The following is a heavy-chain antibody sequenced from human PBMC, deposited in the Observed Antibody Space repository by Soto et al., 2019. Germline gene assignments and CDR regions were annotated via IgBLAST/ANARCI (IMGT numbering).Heavy chain of an antibody. Sequence: ASVKVSCTASGYTFTSYGISWVRQAPGQGLEWMGWISAYNGNTNYAQKLQGRVTMTTDTSTSTAYMELRSLRSDDTAVYYCARALGNYDILTGSPWFDPWGQGTLVTVSS. CDR1: GYTFTSYG. V-gene: IGHV1-18*01. CDR3: ARALGNYDILTGSPWFDP. J-gene: IGHJ5*02. D-gene: IGHD3-9*01. CDR2: ISAYNGNT.